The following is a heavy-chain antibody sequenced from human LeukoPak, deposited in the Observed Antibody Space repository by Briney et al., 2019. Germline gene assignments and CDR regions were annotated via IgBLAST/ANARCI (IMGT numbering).Heavy chain of an antibody. CDR1: GGSINSYY. CDR3: ARVAGDSSGYYYNYYYYMGV. V-gene: IGHV4-59*01. CDR2: IYYSGST. J-gene: IGHJ6*03. Sequence: SETLSLTCTVSGGSINSYYWSWIRQPPGKGLEWLGYIYYSGSTNYNPSLKSRVTISVDTSKNQFSLKLSSVTAADTAVYYCARVAGDSSGYYYNYYYYMGVWGKGTTVTVSS. D-gene: IGHD3-22*01.